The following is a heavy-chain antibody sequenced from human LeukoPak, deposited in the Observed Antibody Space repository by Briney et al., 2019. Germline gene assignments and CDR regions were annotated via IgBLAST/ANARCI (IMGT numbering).Heavy chain of an antibody. CDR1: NGSISRYY. CDR3: ARQSGYYDSSVDYYGLNV. CDR2: IYYSEST. V-gene: IGHV4-59*08. D-gene: IGHD3-22*01. Sequence: SETLSLTCTVSNGSISRYYWSWIRQPPGKGLEWIGYIYYSESTNYNPSLKSRVTISLDTSKNQFSLKLNSVTAADTAVYFCARQSGYYDSSVDYYGLNVWGQGITVTVSS. J-gene: IGHJ6*02.